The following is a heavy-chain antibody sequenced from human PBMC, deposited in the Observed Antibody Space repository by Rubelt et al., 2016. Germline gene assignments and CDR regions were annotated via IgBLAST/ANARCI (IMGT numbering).Heavy chain of an antibody. J-gene: IGHJ4*02. V-gene: IGHV1-24*01. CDR1: GNTLSEFS. Sequence: QVQLVQSGAEVKKPGASVKVSCKVSGNTLSEFSMHWVRQAPGKGLEWMGGFDTEDVEISSAKKFQGRVTMIEETNTDTADMELSSLRSEDTAVYYCATVKHLSLESWGQGTLVTVSS. CDR3: ATVKHLSLES. CDR2: FDTEDVEI.